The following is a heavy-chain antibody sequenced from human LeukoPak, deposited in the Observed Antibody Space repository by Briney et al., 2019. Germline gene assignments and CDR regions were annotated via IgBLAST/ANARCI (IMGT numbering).Heavy chain of an antibody. CDR3: ARVTGYMIEDYFDY. Sequence: PSETLSLTCTVSGGSISSYYWSWIRQPPGKGLEWIGYIYYSGSTNYNPFLKSRVTISVDTSKNQFSLRLRSVTAADTAVYYCARVTGYMIEDYFDYWGQGTLVTVSS. D-gene: IGHD3-22*01. V-gene: IGHV4-59*01. J-gene: IGHJ4*02. CDR1: GGSISSYY. CDR2: IYYSGST.